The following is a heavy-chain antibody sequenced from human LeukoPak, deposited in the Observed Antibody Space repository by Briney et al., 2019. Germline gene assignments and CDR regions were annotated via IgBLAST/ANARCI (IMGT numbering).Heavy chain of an antibody. V-gene: IGHV4-59*01. CDR2: IYYSGST. D-gene: IGHD6-13*01. CDR1: GVSISSYY. J-gene: IGHJ3*02. Sequence: SETLSLTCTVSGVSISSYYWSWIRQPPGKGLEWIGYIYYSGSTNYNPSLKSRVTISLDTSKNQFSLKLSSVTAADTAVYYCARDLRQQLVLGGFDIWGQGTMVTVSS. CDR3: ARDLRQQLVLGGFDI.